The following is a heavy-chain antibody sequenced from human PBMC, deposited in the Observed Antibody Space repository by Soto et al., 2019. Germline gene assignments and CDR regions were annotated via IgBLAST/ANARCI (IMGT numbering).Heavy chain of an antibody. J-gene: IGHJ4*02. D-gene: IGHD1-26*01. CDR2: ITSNRSNI. CDR1: GFTFSSYS. V-gene: IGHV3-48*01. Sequence: SLRFSCAASGFTFSSYSMNWVRQAPGKGLEWVSYITSNRSNIYYADSVKGRFTISRDNSKNTLYLQMNSLRAEDTAVYYCAKDGSHNFDYWGQGTLVTVSS. CDR3: AKDGSHNFDY.